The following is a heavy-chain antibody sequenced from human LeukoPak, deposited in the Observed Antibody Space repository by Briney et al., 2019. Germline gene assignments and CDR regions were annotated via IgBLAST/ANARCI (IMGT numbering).Heavy chain of an antibody. J-gene: IGHJ4*02. V-gene: IGHV4-59*02. D-gene: IGHD5-12*01. CDR3: ARQEAGATPADY. CDR1: GAYVTTYS. Sequence: SETLSLTCIVSGAYVTTYSWNWIRQSPGRGLEWIGYFALSGATSYSSSLKSRVTISRDTSKNQLSLKLSSVTAADTAVYYCARQEAGATPADYWGQGTLVTVSS. CDR2: FALSGAT.